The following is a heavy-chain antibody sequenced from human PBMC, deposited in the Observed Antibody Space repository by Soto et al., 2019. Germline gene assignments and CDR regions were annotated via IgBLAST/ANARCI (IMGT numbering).Heavy chain of an antibody. CDR2: IYWDDDK. J-gene: IGHJ4*02. D-gene: IGHD4-17*01. CDR1: GFSLSTSGVG. CDR3: AHSVPTTVTTSHFDY. V-gene: IGHV2-5*02. Sequence: QITLKESGPTLVKPTQTLTLTCTFSGFSLSTSGVGVGWIRQPPGKALEWLALIYWDDDKRYSPSLKSRLTITKDTSKNQVVLTMTNLDPVDTATYYCAHSVPTTVTTSHFDYWGQGTLVTVSS.